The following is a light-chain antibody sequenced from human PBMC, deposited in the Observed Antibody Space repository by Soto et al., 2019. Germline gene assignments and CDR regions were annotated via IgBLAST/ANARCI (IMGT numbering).Light chain of an antibody. CDR3: QQYGRSPGLFT. Sequence: EIVLTQSPGTLSLSPGERATLSCRASQSVSNTYLAWYQQKPGQAPRLLIFDASSRATGIPDRFGGSGSGTDLTLHIRRLEPEDFAVYYCQQYGRSPGLFTFGPGTKVDIK. CDR2: DAS. CDR1: QSVSNTY. J-gene: IGKJ3*01. V-gene: IGKV3-20*01.